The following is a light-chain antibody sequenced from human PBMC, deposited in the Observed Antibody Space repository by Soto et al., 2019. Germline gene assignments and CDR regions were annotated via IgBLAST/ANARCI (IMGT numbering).Light chain of an antibody. J-gene: IGLJ2*01. CDR3: QSYDSSLSVVL. V-gene: IGLV1-40*01. Sequence: QSVLTQPPSVSGAPGQRVTISCTGSSSNIGAGYDVHWYQQLPGTAPKLLIYGTSNRPSGVPDRFSGSKSGTSASLAITGRQAEDEADYYCQSYDSSLSVVLFGGGTKLTVL. CDR2: GTS. CDR1: SSNIGAGYD.